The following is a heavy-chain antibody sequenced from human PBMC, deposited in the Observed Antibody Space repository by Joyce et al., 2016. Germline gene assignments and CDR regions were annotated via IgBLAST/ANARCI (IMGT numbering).Heavy chain of an antibody. J-gene: IGHJ5*02. V-gene: IGHV1-69*06. Sequence: QVQLVQSGAEAKKSGSSVNVSCTASGGIFTTYAFSWVRQVPGQRPEWMGGIVPLCGTTKYSQKFQGRLTLSADKSTRTIYMNLRSLNFDDTAVYFCARDAPSEDNWFDPWGQGTLVTVSS. CDR1: GGIFTTYA. CDR3: ARDAPSEDNWFDP. CDR2: IVPLCGTT.